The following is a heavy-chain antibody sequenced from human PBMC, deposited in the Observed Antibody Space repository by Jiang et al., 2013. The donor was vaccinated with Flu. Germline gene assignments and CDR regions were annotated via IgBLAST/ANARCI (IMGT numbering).Heavy chain of an antibody. CDR2: IYYSGST. D-gene: IGHD6-13*01. CDR1: GGSVSSGSYY. V-gene: IGHV4-61*01. J-gene: IGHJ2*01. Sequence: LLKPSETLSLTCTVSGGSVSSGSYYWSWIRQPPGKGLEWIGYIYYSGSTNYNPSLKSRVTISVDTSKNQFSLKLSSVTAADTAVYYCAREKGRKPGIAAAGTPEVIYEFDLWGRGTLVTVSS. CDR3: AREKGRKPGIAAAGTPEVIYEFDL.